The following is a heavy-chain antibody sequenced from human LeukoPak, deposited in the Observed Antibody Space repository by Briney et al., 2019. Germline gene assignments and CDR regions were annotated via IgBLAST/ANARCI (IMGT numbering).Heavy chain of an antibody. Sequence: GGSLRLSCAASRFTFSSYAMSWVRQAPGKGLEWVSSISSSSSYIHYADSVKGRFTISRDNAKNSLYLQMNSLRAEDTAVYYCARLDTAMDYSAFDIWGQGTMVTVSS. V-gene: IGHV3-21*01. CDR1: RFTFSSYA. CDR3: ARLDTAMDYSAFDI. D-gene: IGHD5-18*01. J-gene: IGHJ3*02. CDR2: ISSSSSYI.